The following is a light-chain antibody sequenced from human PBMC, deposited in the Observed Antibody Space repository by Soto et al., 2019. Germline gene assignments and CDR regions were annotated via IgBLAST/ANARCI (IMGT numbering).Light chain of an antibody. CDR2: GAS. CDR3: QQYGSSPQT. CDR1: QSVTNNY. V-gene: IGKV3-20*01. J-gene: IGKJ1*01. Sequence: DIVLTQSPGPLSLSPGGRATLSFRASQSVTNNYLAWYQQKPGPAPRLLIDGASSRATGVPDRFSGTGSGTDFTLTISRLEPEDFAVYYCQQYGSSPQTFGQGTKVDI.